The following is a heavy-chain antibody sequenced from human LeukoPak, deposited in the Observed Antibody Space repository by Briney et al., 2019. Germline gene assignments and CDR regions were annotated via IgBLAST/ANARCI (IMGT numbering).Heavy chain of an antibody. J-gene: IGHJ4*02. CDR1: GFTFSSYA. CDR3: TRRGAAAGTVTGRKLIDY. Sequence: SGGSLRLSCAASGFTFSSYAMSWVRQAPGKGLEWVSAISGSGGSTYYADSVKGRFTISRDNSKNTLYLQMNSLKTEDTAVYYCTRRGAAAGTVTGRKLIDYWGQGTLVTVSS. V-gene: IGHV3-23*01. D-gene: IGHD6-13*01. CDR2: ISGSGGST.